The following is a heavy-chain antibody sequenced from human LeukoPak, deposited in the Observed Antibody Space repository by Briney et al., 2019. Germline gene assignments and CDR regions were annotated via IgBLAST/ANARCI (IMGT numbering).Heavy chain of an antibody. CDR2: ISSSGATI. V-gene: IGHV3-48*03. CDR3: GRAMFSSSWYLDY. Sequence: GGSLRLSCAASGFTFSSYEMNWVRQAPGKGLEWVSYISSSGATIYYADSVKGRFTISRDNAENSLYLQLNSLRAEDTAVYYCGRAMFSSSWYLDYWGQGTLVTVSS. D-gene: IGHD6-13*01. J-gene: IGHJ4*02. CDR1: GFTFSSYE.